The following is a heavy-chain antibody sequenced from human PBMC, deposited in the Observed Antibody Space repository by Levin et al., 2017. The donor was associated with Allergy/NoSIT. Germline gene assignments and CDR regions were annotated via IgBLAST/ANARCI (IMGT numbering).Heavy chain of an antibody. CDR3: ATGGGHGMDG. CDR1: GFTFSSYW. Sequence: GESLKISCAASGFTFSSYWMHWVRQAPGKGLVWVSRINDEGGSTSYADSVKGRFTISRDNAKNTLYLQMNSLRDEDTGVYYCATGGGHGMDGWGQGTTVTVSS. D-gene: IGHD3-10*01. V-gene: IGHV3-74*01. CDR2: INDEGGST. J-gene: IGHJ6*02.